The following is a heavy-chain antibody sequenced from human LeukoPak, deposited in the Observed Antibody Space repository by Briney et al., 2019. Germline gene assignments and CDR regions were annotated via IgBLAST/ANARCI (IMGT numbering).Heavy chain of an antibody. CDR2: ISGSGGST. D-gene: IGHD2-21*02. Sequence: GGSLRLSCAASGFTFSSYAMSWVRQAPGKGLEWVSAISGSGGSTYYADSVQGRFTISRDNSKNTLYLQMNSLIADDTAVYYSGSTYYNPSLKSRVTISVDTSKNQFSLKLSSVTAADTAVYYCARADWVEQHKYYFDYWGQGTLVTVSS. V-gene: IGHV3-23*01. CDR1: GFTFSSYA. J-gene: IGHJ4*02. CDR3: GSTYYNPSLKSRVTISVDTSKNQFSLKLSSVTAADTAVYYCARADWVEQHKYYFDY.